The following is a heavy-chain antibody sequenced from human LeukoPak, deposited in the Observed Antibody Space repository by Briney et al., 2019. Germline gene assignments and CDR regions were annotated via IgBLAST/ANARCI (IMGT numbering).Heavy chain of an antibody. D-gene: IGHD5-12*01. CDR1: GFTLSNYA. CDR3: AKTYSGYDYVY. V-gene: IGHV3-13*01. CDR2: IGTAGDT. J-gene: IGHJ4*02. Sequence: GGSLRLSCAASGFTLSNYAMHWVRQATGKPLEWVSAIGTAGDTFYPGSVKGRFTISRENAKNTLYLQMNSLRAEDTAVYYCAKTYSGYDYVYWGQGTLVTVSS.